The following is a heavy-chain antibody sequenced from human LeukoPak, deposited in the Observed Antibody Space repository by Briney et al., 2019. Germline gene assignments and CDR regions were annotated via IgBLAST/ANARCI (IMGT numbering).Heavy chain of an antibody. J-gene: IGHJ4*02. Sequence: PGGPLILSCAASGFTFASYSMNWVRQAPGKGLEWVSSISGDSTYIYNAGSVKGRFIISRDNAQASLYLQMISLRADDTAVYYCARVSGRLERQSDLDYWGQGTLVIVSS. CDR1: GFTFASYS. CDR3: ARVSGRLERQSDLDY. CDR2: ISGDSTYI. D-gene: IGHD1-1*01. V-gene: IGHV3-21*01.